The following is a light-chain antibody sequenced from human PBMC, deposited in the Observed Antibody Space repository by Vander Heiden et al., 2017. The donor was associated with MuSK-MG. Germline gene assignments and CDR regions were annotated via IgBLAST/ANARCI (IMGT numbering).Light chain of an antibody. CDR1: SSDVGGYNY. Sequence: QSALTQPRSVSGSPGQSVTISCTGTSSDVGGYNYVSWYQQHPGKAPKRRMYDVSKRPSGVPDRFSGSKSGKTAYLNISGLQAEDEAEEYCCSYAGSRVVFGGGTKLTVL. J-gene: IGLJ2*01. CDR3: CSYAGSRVV. CDR2: DVS. V-gene: IGLV2-11*01.